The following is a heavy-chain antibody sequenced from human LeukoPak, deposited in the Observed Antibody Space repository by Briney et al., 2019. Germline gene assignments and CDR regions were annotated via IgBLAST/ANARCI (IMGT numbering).Heavy chain of an antibody. J-gene: IGHJ6*02. CDR3: AKGGSTNYGDV. V-gene: IGHV4-59*01. CDR2: IYDSGST. Sequence: KPSETLSLTCSVSGGSMTNLYWTWIRQPPGKGLEWIGDIYDSGSTRYNTSLESRVTISVDTSKNQFSLKLSSVTAADTAVYYCAKGGSTNYGDVWGQGTTVTVSS. D-gene: IGHD2-8*01. CDR1: GGSMTNLY.